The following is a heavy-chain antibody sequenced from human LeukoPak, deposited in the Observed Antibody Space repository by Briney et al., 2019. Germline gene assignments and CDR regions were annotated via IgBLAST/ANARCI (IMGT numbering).Heavy chain of an antibody. CDR3: ASQDSKIVVVPAAINY. CDR2: ISGSGGST. CDR1: GFTFSSYA. V-gene: IGHV3-23*01. D-gene: IGHD2-2*01. J-gene: IGHJ4*02. Sequence: GGSLRLPCAASGFTFSSYAMSWVRQAPGKGLEWVSAISGSGGSTYYADSVKGRFTISRDNSKNTLYLQMNSLRAEDTAVYYCASQDSKIVVVPAAINYWGQGTLVTVSS.